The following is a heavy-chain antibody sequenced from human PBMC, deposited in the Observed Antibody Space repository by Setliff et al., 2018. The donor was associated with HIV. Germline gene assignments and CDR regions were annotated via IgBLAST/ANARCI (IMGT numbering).Heavy chain of an antibody. CDR3: ARGQGAFPAPHYMDV. CDR1: GGSISSTTY. CDR2: INFSGDT. V-gene: IGHV4-39*07. D-gene: IGHD3-16*01. J-gene: IGHJ6*03. Sequence: PSETLSLTCTVSGGSISSTTYWGWIRQSPGAGLEWIGNINFSGDTYNNPSLKGRVAISLDTSKTQFSLKLASVTAADTAVYYCARGQGAFPAPHYMDVWAKGTTVTVSS.